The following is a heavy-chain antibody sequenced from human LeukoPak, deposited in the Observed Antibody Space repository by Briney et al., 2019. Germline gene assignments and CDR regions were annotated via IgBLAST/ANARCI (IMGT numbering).Heavy chain of an antibody. D-gene: IGHD6-19*01. J-gene: IGHJ5*02. Sequence: GGSLRLSCVGSGFTFENYAMTWVRRAPGKGLEWVSSISGSTGRTYYLDSVEGRFTISRDNSKNTLFLEMNSLRAEDTAVYYCARDGDSSGWTPWGQGTLVTVSS. CDR1: GFTFENYA. CDR3: ARDGDSSGWTP. V-gene: IGHV3-23*01. CDR2: ISGSTGRT.